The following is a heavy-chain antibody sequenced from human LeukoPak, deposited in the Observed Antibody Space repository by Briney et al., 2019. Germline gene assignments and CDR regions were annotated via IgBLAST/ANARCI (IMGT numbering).Heavy chain of an antibody. D-gene: IGHD3-22*01. V-gene: IGHV1-46*01. CDR1: GYTFTSNY. CDR3: ARDEGGYYRSLYFAY. CDR2: IYPRDGST. J-gene: IGHJ4*02. Sequence: ASVKVSCKASGYTFTSNYIHWVRQAPGQGLEWMGMIYPRDGSTSYAQKFQGRVTMTTDTSTSTAYMELRSLRSDDTAMYYCARDEGGYYRSLYFAYWGQGTLVTVSS.